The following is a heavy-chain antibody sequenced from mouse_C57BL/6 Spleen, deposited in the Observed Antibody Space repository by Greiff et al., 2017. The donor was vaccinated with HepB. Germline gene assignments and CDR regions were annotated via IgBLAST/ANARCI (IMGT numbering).Heavy chain of an antibody. CDR2: ISDGGSYT. CDR3: ARGGTNYAMDY. D-gene: IGHD3-3*01. Sequence: EVKLVESGGGLVKPGGSLKLSCAASGFTFSSYAMSWVRQTPEKRLEWVATISDGGSYTCYPDNVKGRFTISRDNAKNNLYLQMSHLKSEDTAMYYCARGGTNYAMDYWGQGTSVTVSS. J-gene: IGHJ4*01. CDR1: GFTFSSYA. V-gene: IGHV5-4*03.